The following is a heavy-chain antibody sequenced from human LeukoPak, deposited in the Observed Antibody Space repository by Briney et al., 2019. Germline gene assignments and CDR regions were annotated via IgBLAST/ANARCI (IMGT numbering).Heavy chain of an antibody. D-gene: IGHD4-23*01. V-gene: IGHV1-46*01. CDR2: ITRNGASR. Sequence: ASVKVSCKASGYTFTTSHMHWVRQPPGQGLEGMGTITRNGASRSFAQKFQGRLTMTRDMSTSTVYMELSGLTSEDTAVYYCARDNSFENFDPGGQGTLVTVSA. J-gene: IGHJ5*02. CDR3: ARDNSFENFDP. CDR1: GYTFTTSH.